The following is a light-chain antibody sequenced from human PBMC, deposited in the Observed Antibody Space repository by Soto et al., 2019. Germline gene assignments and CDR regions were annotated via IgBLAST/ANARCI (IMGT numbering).Light chain of an antibody. V-gene: IGKV3-15*01. CDR1: QSVDIN. J-gene: IGKJ4*01. CDR3: QQYNNWPRGLT. CDR2: GAS. Sequence: EIVLTQSPATLSVSPGERVTLSCRASQSVDINLAWYQQKPGQAPRLLIYGASTRATGTPARFSGSGSGTEFTLTISSLQSEDFAVYYCQQYNNWPRGLTFGGGTKVDIK.